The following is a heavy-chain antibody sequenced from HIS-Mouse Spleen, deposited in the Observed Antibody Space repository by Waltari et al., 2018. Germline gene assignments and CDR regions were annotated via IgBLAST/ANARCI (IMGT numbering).Heavy chain of an antibody. Sequence: EVQLVESGGGLVQPGVSLRLSCAASGFTVSSYCMHWVRQAPGKGLVWVSRINSDGSSTSYADSVKGRFTISRDNAKNTLYLQMNSLRAEDTAVYYCARDLELDAFDIWGQGTMVTVSS. CDR3: ARDLELDAFDI. CDR2: INSDGSST. J-gene: IGHJ3*02. CDR1: GFTVSSYC. V-gene: IGHV3-74*01. D-gene: IGHD1-1*01.